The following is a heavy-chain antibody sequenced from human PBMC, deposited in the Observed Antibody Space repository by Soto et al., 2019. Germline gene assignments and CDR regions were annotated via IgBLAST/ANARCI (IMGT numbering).Heavy chain of an antibody. CDR3: AANHDSSGYYYVDY. Sequence: GASVKVSCKASGFTFTSSAVQWVRQARGQRLEWIGWIVVGSGNTNYAQKFQERVTITRDMSTSTAYMKLSSLRSEDTAVYYCAANHDSSGYYYVDYWGQGTLVTVSS. CDR2: IVVGSGNT. V-gene: IGHV1-58*01. CDR1: GFTFTSSA. D-gene: IGHD3-22*01. J-gene: IGHJ4*02.